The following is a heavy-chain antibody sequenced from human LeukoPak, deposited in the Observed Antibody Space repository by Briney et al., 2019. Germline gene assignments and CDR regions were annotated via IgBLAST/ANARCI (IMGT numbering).Heavy chain of an antibody. J-gene: IGHJ4*02. CDR3: AAGSKEQWLTFDY. CDR1: GFTFTSSA. Sequence: ASVKVSCKASGFTFTSSAVQWVRQARGQRLEWIGWIVVGSGNTSYAQKFQERVTITRDMSTSTAYMELSSLRSEDTVVYYCAAGSKEQWLTFDYWGQGTLVTVSS. D-gene: IGHD6-19*01. CDR2: IVVGSGNT. V-gene: IGHV1-58*01.